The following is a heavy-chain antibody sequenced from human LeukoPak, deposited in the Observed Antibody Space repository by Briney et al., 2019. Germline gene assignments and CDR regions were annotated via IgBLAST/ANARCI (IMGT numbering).Heavy chain of an antibody. Sequence: GGSLRLSCAASGFTFSSYAMSWVRQAPGKGLEWVSIISGIGGTTYYADSVKGRFTISRDNSKHTLYLQMNSLRAEDTAVYYCAKEGSRWYLDYFAYWGQGTLVTVSS. CDR2: ISGIGGTT. J-gene: IGHJ4*02. CDR3: AKEGSRWYLDYFAY. V-gene: IGHV3-23*01. D-gene: IGHD6-13*01. CDR1: GFTFSSYA.